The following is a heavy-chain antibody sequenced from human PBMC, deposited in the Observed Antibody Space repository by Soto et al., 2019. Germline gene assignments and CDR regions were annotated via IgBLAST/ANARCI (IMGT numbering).Heavy chain of an antibody. J-gene: IGHJ4*02. CDR3: ARGYYPRYSGYDGQNFDY. CDR2: INHSGST. CDR1: GGSFSGYY. Sequence: SDTLSLTCAVYGGSFSGYYWSWIRQPPGKGLEWIGEINHSGSTNYNPSLKSRVTISVDTSKNQFSLKLSSVTAADTAVYYCARGYYPRYSGYDGQNFDYWGQGTLVTVS. D-gene: IGHD5-12*01. V-gene: IGHV4-34*01.